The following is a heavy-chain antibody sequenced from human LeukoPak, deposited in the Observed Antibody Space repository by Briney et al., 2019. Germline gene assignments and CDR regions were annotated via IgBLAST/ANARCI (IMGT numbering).Heavy chain of an antibody. Sequence: SETLPLTCTVSGGSISTYYWSWIRQPPGKGLEWIGYIYYSGDTNYNPALKSRVTISLDTSKNQFSLKLNSLTAADTAVYYCAGLKLFGGDFNWGQGLVVSVSS. CDR3: AGLKLFGGDFN. CDR2: IYYSGDT. D-gene: IGHD2-21*02. CDR1: GGSISTYY. J-gene: IGHJ4*02. V-gene: IGHV4-59*08.